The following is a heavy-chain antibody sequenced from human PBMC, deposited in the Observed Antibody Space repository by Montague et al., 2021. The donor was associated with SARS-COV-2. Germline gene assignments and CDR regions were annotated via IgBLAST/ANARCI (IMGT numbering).Heavy chain of an antibody. Sequence: SETLSLTCTVSGGSITSYYWSWIRQPPGKGLECIGFIYTSGSTNYNPSLKSRVTMSVDTSRKQSSLKLTSVTAADTAVYYCAGGDGAGCYSSWGQGTLVTVSS. D-gene: IGHD3-10*01. V-gene: IGHV4-4*07. CDR1: GGSITSYY. CDR2: IYTSGST. J-gene: IGHJ4*02. CDR3: AGGDGAGCYSS.